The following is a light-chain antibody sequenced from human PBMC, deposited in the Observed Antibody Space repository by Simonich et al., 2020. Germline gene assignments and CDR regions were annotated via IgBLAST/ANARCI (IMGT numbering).Light chain of an antibody. V-gene: IGLV6-57*01. Sequence: NFMLTQPHSVSESPGKTVTISCTRISGSIARNYVQWYQQPPGRTPTHVIYEDTQRPPGVTDRFSGSIDSYSNSASLTISGLKTEDEADYYCQSYDSSGWVFGGGTKLTVL. J-gene: IGLJ3*02. CDR3: QSYDSSGWV. CDR1: SGSIARNY. CDR2: EDT.